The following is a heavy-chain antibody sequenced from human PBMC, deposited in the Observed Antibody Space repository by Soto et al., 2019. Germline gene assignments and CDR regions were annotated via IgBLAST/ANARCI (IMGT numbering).Heavy chain of an antibody. Sequence: QLQLQESGPGLVKASETLSLTCAVSGASISSEQYWTWVRQPPGKGLEWIGDIHHSGSTNNNPSLRSRLIMSVDMSKNQFSLNLNSVTAADTAVYYCARSFGWYAIDEWGQGTLVTVSS. J-gene: IGHJ4*02. CDR1: GASISSEQY. CDR2: IHHSGST. V-gene: IGHV4-4*02. CDR3: ARSFGWYAIDE. D-gene: IGHD6-19*01.